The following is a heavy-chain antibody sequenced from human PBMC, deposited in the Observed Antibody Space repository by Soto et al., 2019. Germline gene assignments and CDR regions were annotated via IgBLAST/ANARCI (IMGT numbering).Heavy chain of an antibody. CDR2: INSDGSSI. D-gene: IGHD5-18*01. J-gene: IGHJ4*02. CDR1: GFSFSTW. Sequence: EVQLVESGGGVVQPGGSLRLSCAASGFSFSTWMHWVRQAPGKGLVWLSRINSDGSSITYADSVKGRFTVSRDNAKKTLYLQINSLTVEVTAVYYCTRGTSGYGTFAYWGQGVLLTVSS. CDR3: TRGTSGYGTFAY. V-gene: IGHV3-74*01.